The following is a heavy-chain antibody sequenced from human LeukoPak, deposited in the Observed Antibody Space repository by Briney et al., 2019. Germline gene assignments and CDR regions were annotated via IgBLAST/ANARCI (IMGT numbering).Heavy chain of an antibody. CDR1: GGSISSSSYY. D-gene: IGHD3-3*01. CDR2: IYYSGST. J-gene: IGHJ4*02. V-gene: IGHV4-39*07. CDR3: ARGGSYITIFGVVIGGGVDY. Sequence: PSETLSLTCTVSGGSISSSSYYWGWIRQPPGKGLEWIGSIYYSGSTYYNPSLKSRVTISVDTSKNQFSLKLSFVTAADTAVYYCARGGSYITIFGVVIGGGVDYWGQGTLVTVSS.